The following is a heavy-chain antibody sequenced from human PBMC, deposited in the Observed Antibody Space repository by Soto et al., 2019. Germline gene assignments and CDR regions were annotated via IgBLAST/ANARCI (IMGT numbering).Heavy chain of an antibody. V-gene: IGHV4-30-4*01. J-gene: IGHJ4*02. Sequence: QVQLQESGPGLVKPSQTLSLTCTVSGGSISSGDYYWSWIRQPPGKGLEWIGYIYYSGSTYYNPSLKSRVTISVDTSKNQFSLKLSSVTAADTAVYYCAREGSAYDFWSGPGYWGQGTLVTVSS. CDR3: AREGSAYDFWSGPGY. CDR1: GGSISSGDYY. CDR2: IYYSGST. D-gene: IGHD3-3*01.